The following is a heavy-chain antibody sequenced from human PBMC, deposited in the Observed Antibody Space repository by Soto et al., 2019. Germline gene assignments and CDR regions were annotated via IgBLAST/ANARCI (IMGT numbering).Heavy chain of an antibody. V-gene: IGHV3-74*01. CDR2: INDDGTTT. CDR3: ARDGSGPADY. Sequence: EVQLVESGGGLVQPGGSLRLSCAVSGFTFSNYYMYWVRQTPGKGLVWVPFINDDGTTTRYADSVKGRFTMSRDNAKNTLYLQMNSLRADDTAVYFCARDGSGPADYWGQGTLVTVSS. D-gene: IGHD5-12*01. CDR1: GFTFSNYY. J-gene: IGHJ4*02.